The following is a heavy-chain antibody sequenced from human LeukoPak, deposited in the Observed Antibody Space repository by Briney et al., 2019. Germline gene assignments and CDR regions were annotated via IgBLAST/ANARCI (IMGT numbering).Heavy chain of an antibody. Sequence: PGGSLRLSCAASGFTFSSYAMSWVRQAPGKGLEWVSAISGSGGSTYYADSVKGRFTISRDNSKNTLYLQMNSLRAEDTAVYYCATIPVYNSGSYHFDYWGQGTLVAVSS. CDR3: ATIPVYNSGSYHFDY. CDR1: GFTFSSYA. J-gene: IGHJ4*02. V-gene: IGHV3-23*01. CDR2: ISGSGGST. D-gene: IGHD3-10*01.